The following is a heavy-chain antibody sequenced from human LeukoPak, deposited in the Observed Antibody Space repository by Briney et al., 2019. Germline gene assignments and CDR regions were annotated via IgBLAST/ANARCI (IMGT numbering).Heavy chain of an antibody. CDR2: IWYDGSNK. CDR1: GFTFSSYG. Sequence: HPGGSLRLSCAASGFTFSSYGMPWVRQAPGKGLEWVAVIWYDGSNKYYADSVKGRFTISRDNSKNTLYLQMNSLRAEDTAVYYCARVKGRYYYGMDVWGQGTTVTVSS. CDR3: ARVKGRYYYGMDV. J-gene: IGHJ6*02. V-gene: IGHV3-33*01.